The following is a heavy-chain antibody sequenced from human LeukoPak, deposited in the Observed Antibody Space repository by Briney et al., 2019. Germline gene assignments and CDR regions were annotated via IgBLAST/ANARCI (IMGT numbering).Heavy chain of an antibody. V-gene: IGHV4-61*01. CDR2: IYYSGST. D-gene: IGHD4-17*01. CDR1: GGSVSSGSYY. J-gene: IGHJ4*02. CDR3: ARANDYDYYFDY. Sequence: PSETLSLTCTVSGGSVSSGSYYWRWIRQPPGKGLEWIGYIYYSGSTNYNPSLKSRVTISVDTSKNQFSLKLSSVTAADTAVYYCARANDYDYYFDYWGQGTLVTVSS.